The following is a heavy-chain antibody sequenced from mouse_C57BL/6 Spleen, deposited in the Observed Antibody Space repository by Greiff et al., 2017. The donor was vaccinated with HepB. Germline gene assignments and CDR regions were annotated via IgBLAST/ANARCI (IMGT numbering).Heavy chain of an antibody. CDR3: ARAGAYYYYAMDY. D-gene: IGHD2-10*01. CDR2: ISYDGSN. CDR1: GYSITSGYY. V-gene: IGHV3-6*01. J-gene: IGHJ4*01. Sequence: VQLKQSGPGLVKPSQSLSLTCSVTGYSITSGYYWNWIRQFPGNKLEWMGYISYDGSNNYNPSLKNRISITRDTSKNQFFLKLNSVTTEDTATYYCARAGAYYYYAMDYWGQGTSVTVSS.